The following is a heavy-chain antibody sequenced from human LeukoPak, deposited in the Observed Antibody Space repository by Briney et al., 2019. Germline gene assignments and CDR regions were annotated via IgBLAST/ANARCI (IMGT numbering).Heavy chain of an antibody. Sequence: ASVKVSCKASGYTFTGYYMHWVRQAPGQGLEWMGWINPNSGGTNYAQKFQGRVTMTRDTSISTAYMELSRLRSDDTAVYYCARDSLRFLEWLSPSENWFDPWGQGTLVTVSS. CDR3: ARDSLRFLEWLSPSENWFDP. CDR2: INPNSGGT. V-gene: IGHV1-2*02. D-gene: IGHD3-3*01. CDR1: GYTFTGYY. J-gene: IGHJ5*02.